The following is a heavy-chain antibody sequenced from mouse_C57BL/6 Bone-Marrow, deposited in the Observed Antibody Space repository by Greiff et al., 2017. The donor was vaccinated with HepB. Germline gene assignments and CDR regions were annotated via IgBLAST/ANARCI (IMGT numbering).Heavy chain of an antibody. J-gene: IGHJ2*01. Sequence: QVQLQQPGTELVKPGASVKLSCKASGYTFTSYWMHWVKQRPGQGLEWIGNINPSNGGTNYNEKYKSKAILTVDKSSSTAYMQLSSLTSEDSAVYNSARWGNYYALDYWGQGTTLTVSS. CDR2: INPSNGGT. CDR1: GYTFTSYW. V-gene: IGHV1-53*01. CDR3: ARWGNYYALDY. D-gene: IGHD2-1*01.